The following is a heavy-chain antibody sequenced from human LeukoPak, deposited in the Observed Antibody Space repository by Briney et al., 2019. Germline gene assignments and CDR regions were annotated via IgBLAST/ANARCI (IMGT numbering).Heavy chain of an antibody. CDR3: AKVRSYDNNGYYDY. V-gene: IGHV3-43D*04. J-gene: IGHJ4*02. D-gene: IGHD3-22*01. CDR2: ISWDGGST. Sequence: GGSLRLSCAASGFTFDDYAMHWVRQAPGKGLEWVSLISWDGGSTYYADSVKGRFTISRDNSKNSLYLQMNSLRAEDTALYSCAKVRSYDNNGYYDYWGQGTLVTVPS. CDR1: GFTFDDYA.